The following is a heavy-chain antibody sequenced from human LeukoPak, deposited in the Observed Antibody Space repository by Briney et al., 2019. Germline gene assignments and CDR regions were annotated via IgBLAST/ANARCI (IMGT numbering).Heavy chain of an antibody. CDR3: ARDGEIYYYRMDV. Sequence: SETLPLACPVACPSISSYYWGWVRQPPGKGLGWIGCIYTSGSTNYNPSLKGRVTMSVDTSKNQFSLKLSSVTAADTAVYYCARDGEIYYYRMDVGGQGPTVTVS. D-gene: IGHD3-10*01. CDR2: IYTSGST. J-gene: IGHJ6*02. V-gene: IGHV4-4*07. CDR1: CPSISSYY.